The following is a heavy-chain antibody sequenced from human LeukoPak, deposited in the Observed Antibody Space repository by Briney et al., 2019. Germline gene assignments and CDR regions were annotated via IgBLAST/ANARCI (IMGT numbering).Heavy chain of an antibody. CDR3: ARESNWFDP. J-gene: IGHJ5*02. CDR1: GESFSGYY. CDR2: INHSGST. Sequence: SETLSLTCAVYGESFSGYYRSWIRQPPGKGLEWIGEINHSGSTNYNPSLKSRVTISVDTSKNQFSLKLSSVTAADTAVYYCARESNWFDPWGQGTLVTVSS. V-gene: IGHV4-34*01.